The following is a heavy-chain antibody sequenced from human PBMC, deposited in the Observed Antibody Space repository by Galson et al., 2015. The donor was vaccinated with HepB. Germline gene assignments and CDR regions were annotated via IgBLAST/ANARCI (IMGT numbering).Heavy chain of an antibody. J-gene: IGHJ5*02. CDR1: GFTFSDYS. CDR2: ISDSGSTM. Sequence: SLRLSCAATGFTFSDYSMTWIRQAPGMGLEWVSYISDSGSTMFYADSVRGRFTISRDNAKNSLYLQMSSLRAEDTAVYYCARATLRWFDPWGQGTLVTVSP. V-gene: IGHV3-11*01. CDR3: ARATLRWFDP. D-gene: IGHD2/OR15-2a*01.